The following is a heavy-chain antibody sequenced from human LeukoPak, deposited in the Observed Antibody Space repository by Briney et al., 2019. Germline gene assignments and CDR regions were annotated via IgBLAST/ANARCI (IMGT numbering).Heavy chain of an antibody. Sequence: GGSLRLSCAASGFTVSSNYMSWVRQAPGKGLEWVSVIYSGGSTYYADSVKGRFTISRDNAKNTLYLQMNSLRAEDTAVYYCARAPPRIAAAGTTPPFGYWGQGTLVTVSS. CDR1: GFTVSSNY. J-gene: IGHJ4*02. CDR3: ARAPPRIAAAGTTPPFGY. D-gene: IGHD6-13*01. V-gene: IGHV3-66*01. CDR2: IYSGGST.